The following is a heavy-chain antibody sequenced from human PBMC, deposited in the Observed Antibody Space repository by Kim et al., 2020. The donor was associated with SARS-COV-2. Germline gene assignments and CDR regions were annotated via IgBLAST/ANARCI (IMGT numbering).Heavy chain of an antibody. CDR2: IWYDGSNK. D-gene: IGHD1-26*01. Sequence: GGSLRLSCAASGFTFSSYGMHWVRQAPGKGLEWVAVIWYDGSNKYYADSVKGRFTISRDNSKNTLYLRMNSLRAEDTAVYYCARGELYYYYYYYMDVWGKGTTVTVSS. CDR3: ARGELYYYYYYYMDV. J-gene: IGHJ6*03. CDR1: GFTFSSYG. V-gene: IGHV3-33*01.